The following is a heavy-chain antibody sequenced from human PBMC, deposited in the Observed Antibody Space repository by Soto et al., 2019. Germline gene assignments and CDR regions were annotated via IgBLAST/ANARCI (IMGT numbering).Heavy chain of an antibody. CDR3: AKITSSGAFDV. CDR2: ISYNGGVK. CDR1: GFSFRSHA. J-gene: IGHJ3*01. V-gene: IGHV3-30-3*02. Sequence: QVQLVESGGGVVQPGKSLRVSCEGSGFSFRSHAIHWARQPPGKGLEWVTLISYNGGVKSYADSVKGRFTISRDNSKNTVHLQMNSLTPEDTAVYYCAKITSSGAFDVWGQGTLVIVSS.